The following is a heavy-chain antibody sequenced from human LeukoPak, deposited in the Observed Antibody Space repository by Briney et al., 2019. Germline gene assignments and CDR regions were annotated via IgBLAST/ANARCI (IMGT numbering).Heavy chain of an antibody. Sequence: SETLSLTCAVYGGSFSGYYWSWIRQPPGKGLEWIGEINHSGSTNYNPSLKSRVTISVDTSKNQFSLKLSSVTAADTAVYYCALGAAAGTFLWGQGTLVTASS. V-gene: IGHV4-34*01. J-gene: IGHJ4*02. CDR2: INHSGST. D-gene: IGHD6-13*01. CDR1: GGSFSGYY. CDR3: ALGAAAGTFL.